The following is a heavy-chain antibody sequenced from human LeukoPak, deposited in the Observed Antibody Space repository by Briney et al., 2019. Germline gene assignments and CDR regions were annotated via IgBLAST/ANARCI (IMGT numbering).Heavy chain of an antibody. J-gene: IGHJ6*03. CDR1: GGPFSGYY. CDR2: INHVGST. V-gene: IGHV4-34*01. CDR3: ARPVYGYSGYDSYYYYMDV. Sequence: SETLSLTCAAYGGPFSGYYWSWIRQPPGKGLEWIGEINHVGSTKYNPSLKSRVTISVDTSRKRFSLGLSSVAAADTAIYYCARPVYGYSGYDSYYYYMDVCGKGTTVTVSS. D-gene: IGHD5-12*01.